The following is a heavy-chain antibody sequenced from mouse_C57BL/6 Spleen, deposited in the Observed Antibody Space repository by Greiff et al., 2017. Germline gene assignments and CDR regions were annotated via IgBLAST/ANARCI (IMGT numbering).Heavy chain of an antibody. CDR2: IYPGDGDT. CDR3: ASEGDFGY. Sequence: QVQLQQSGPELVKPGASVKISCKASGYAFSSSWMNWVKQRPGKGLEWIGRIYPGDGDTNYNGKFKGKATLTADKSSSTAYMQLSSLTSEDSAVXFCASEGDFGYWGQGTTLTVSS. CDR1: GYAFSSSW. J-gene: IGHJ2*01. V-gene: IGHV1-82*01.